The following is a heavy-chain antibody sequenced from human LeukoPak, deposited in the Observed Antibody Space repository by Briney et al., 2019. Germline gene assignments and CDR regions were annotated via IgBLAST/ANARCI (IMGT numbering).Heavy chain of an antibody. V-gene: IGHV3-74*01. D-gene: IGHD5-24*01. J-gene: IGHJ4*02. Sequence: GGSLRISCEASTFGNYWIHWVRPVPGQGLVWLSRVSPDGTTTTHAYSVKGRFTISIDNAKSTLYLQMTSLSAEDTAVNYCARECDPTMCAGSSPDHWGQGILVTVSS. CDR2: VSPDGTTT. CDR3: ARECDPTMCAGSSPDH. CDR1: TFGNYW.